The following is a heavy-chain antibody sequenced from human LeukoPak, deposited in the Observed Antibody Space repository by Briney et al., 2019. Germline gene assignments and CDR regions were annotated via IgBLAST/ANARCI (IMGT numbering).Heavy chain of an antibody. D-gene: IGHD6-19*01. CDR2: ISSSSSTI. V-gene: IGHV3-48*02. CDR1: GFTFSSYS. J-gene: IGHJ4*02. CDR3: AREDPYSSGWSFDY. Sequence: GGSLRLSCAASGFTFSSYSMNWVRQAPGKGLEWDSYISSSSSTIYYADSVKGRFTISRDNAKNSLYLQMNSLRDEDTAVYYCAREDPYSSGWSFDYWGQGTLVTVSS.